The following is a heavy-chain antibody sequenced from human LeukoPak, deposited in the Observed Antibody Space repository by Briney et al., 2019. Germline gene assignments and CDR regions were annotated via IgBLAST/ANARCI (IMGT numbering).Heavy chain of an antibody. Sequence: SETLSLTCTVSGGSISSYYWSWIRQPPGKGLEWMGYIYYSGSTNYNPSLKSRVTISVDTSKNQFSLKLSSVTAADTAVYYCARGYYGSGSSDFDYWGQGTLVTVSS. CDR1: GGSISSYY. CDR3: ARGYYGSGSSDFDY. J-gene: IGHJ4*02. D-gene: IGHD3-10*01. V-gene: IGHV4-59*01. CDR2: IYYSGST.